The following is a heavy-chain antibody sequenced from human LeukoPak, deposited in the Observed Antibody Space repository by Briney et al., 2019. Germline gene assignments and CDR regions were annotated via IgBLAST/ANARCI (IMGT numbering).Heavy chain of an antibody. D-gene: IGHD3-10*01. V-gene: IGHV5-51*01. J-gene: IGHJ4*02. CDR1: GYNFANYW. CDR3: ARRDYATGSYFDY. Sequence: GTSLMISCKGSGYNFANYWIGWVRPLPGKGLEGMGITYVGASDTKYSPSFQGQVTISVDKSISTSFLQWSSLKTSDTAMYYCARRDYATGSYFDYWGQGTLVTVSS. CDR2: TYVGASDT.